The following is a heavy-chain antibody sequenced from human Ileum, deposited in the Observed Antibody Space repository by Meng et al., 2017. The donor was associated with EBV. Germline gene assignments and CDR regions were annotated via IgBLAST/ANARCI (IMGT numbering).Heavy chain of an antibody. J-gene: IGHJ1*01. Sequence: QITLKESGPTLVNPXXTLTLTRTFLGFXXXTSGVGVGWIRQPPGKALEWLALIFWDDDKRFSPSLKSRLTITKDTSKNQVVLTMTNMDPVDTATYYCVHSRGDCIITSCYPESLHQWGQGTLCIVSS. CDR1: GFXXXTSGVG. CDR2: IFWDDDK. CDR3: VHSRGDCIITSCYPESLHQ. V-gene: IGHV2-5*02. D-gene: IGHD2-2*01.